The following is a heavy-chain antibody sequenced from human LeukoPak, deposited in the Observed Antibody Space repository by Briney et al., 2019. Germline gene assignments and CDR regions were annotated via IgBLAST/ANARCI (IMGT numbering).Heavy chain of an antibody. V-gene: IGHV4-30-2*01. D-gene: IGHD3-10*01. CDR2: IYQSGST. CDR1: GGSIISGAYS. Sequence: SQTLSLTCSVSGGSIISGAYSWTWIRQPPGMGLDWIGYIYQSGSTYYNPFLKSRVTISVDRSRQQISLRLSSMTAADTAIYYCARVSLPYYGSGISGWFDSWGQGTLVTVSS. CDR3: ARVSLPYYGSGISGWFDS. J-gene: IGHJ5*01.